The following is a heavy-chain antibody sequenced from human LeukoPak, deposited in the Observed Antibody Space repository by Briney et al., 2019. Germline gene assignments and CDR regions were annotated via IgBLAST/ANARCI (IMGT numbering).Heavy chain of an antibody. CDR1: GFTFSTYN. CDR3: ARDRLCSGELDY. J-gene: IGHJ4*02. Sequence: GGSLRLSCAASGFTFSTYNMNWVRQAPGKGLEWVSSITSSSSYIYYADSVKGRFTISRDNAKNSLYLQMNSLRAEDTAVYYCARDRLCSGELDYWGQGTLVTVSP. V-gene: IGHV3-21*01. CDR2: ITSSSSYI. D-gene: IGHD3-10*01.